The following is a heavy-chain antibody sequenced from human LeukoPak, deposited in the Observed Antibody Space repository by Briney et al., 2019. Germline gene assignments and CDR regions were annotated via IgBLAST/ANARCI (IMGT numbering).Heavy chain of an antibody. CDR2: IHYSGST. D-gene: IGHD3-10*01. Sequence: PSETLSLTCTVSGGSISSYYWSWIRQPPGKGLEWIGYIHYSGSTNYNPSLKSRVTISVDTSKSQVCLKLSSVTAADTAVYYWAGGHEVRGGLDYWGQGTLVTVSS. V-gene: IGHV4-59*01. J-gene: IGHJ4*02. CDR3: AGGHEVRGGLDY. CDR1: GGSISSYY.